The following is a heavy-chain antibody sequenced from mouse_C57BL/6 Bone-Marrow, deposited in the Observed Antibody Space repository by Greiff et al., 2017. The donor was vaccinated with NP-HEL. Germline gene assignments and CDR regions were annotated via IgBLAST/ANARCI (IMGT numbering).Heavy chain of an antibody. CDR2: INYDGSST. CDR1: GFTFSDYY. J-gene: IGHJ1*03. D-gene: IGHD3-3*01. V-gene: IGHV5-16*01. Sequence: EVQLVESEGGLVQPGSSMKLSCTASGFTFSDYYMAWVRQVPEKGLEWVANINYDGSSTYYLDSLKSRFIISRDNAKNILYLQMSSLKSEDTATYYCAREEGSQFDVWGTGTTVTVSS. CDR3: AREEGSQFDV.